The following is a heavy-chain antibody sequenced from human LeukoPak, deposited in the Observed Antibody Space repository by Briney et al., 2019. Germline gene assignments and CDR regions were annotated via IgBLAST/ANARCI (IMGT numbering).Heavy chain of an antibody. CDR2: VYSGGDT. D-gene: IGHD6-13*01. J-gene: IGHJ5*02. Sequence: PGGSLRLPYAASVFTVSDNYMSWVRQAPGKGLEGVSVVYSGGDTYYADSVKGRFTFSRDISKNTLYLQMNGLRTEDTAMYYCARDAPRVQAAGVLASWGQGTLVTVSS. V-gene: IGHV3-53*01. CDR1: VFTVSDNY. CDR3: ARDAPRVQAAGVLAS.